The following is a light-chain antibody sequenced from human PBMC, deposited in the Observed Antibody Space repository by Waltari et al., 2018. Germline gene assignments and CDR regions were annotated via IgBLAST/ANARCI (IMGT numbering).Light chain of an antibody. CDR2: VDT. Sequence: FILTPPHSVSESPGKTVTIPRSRRRGSIPPPYVPWSQQRPGSSPTVVIHVDTQRPSGVPDRFSGSIDSSSNSASLTISGLKTEDEADYYCQSYDSTDVIFGGGTKLTVL. V-gene: IGLV6-57*01. CDR1: RGSIPPPY. J-gene: IGLJ2*01. CDR3: QSYDSTDVI.